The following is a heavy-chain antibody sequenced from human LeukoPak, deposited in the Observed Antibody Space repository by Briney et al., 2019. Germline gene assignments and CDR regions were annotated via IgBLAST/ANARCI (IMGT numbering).Heavy chain of an antibody. CDR3: ASGGAAAGIY. Sequence: PGGSLRLSCAASGFTFSSYAMSWVRQAPGKGLEWVPAISGSGGSTYYADSVKGRFTISRDNSKNTLYLQMNSLRAEDTAVYYCASGGAAAGIYWGQGTLVTVSS. J-gene: IGHJ4*02. V-gene: IGHV3-23*01. D-gene: IGHD6-13*01. CDR1: GFTFSSYA. CDR2: ISGSGGST.